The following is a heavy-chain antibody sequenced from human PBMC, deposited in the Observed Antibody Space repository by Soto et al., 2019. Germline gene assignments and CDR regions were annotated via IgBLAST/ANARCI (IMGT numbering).Heavy chain of an antibody. CDR3: ARVAAAALEGDNWFDP. CDR1: GYTFTSYA. V-gene: IGHV1-3*01. J-gene: IGHJ5*02. CDR2: INAGNGNT. D-gene: IGHD3-3*01. Sequence: ASVKVSCKASGYTFTSYAMHWVRQAPGQRLEWMGWINAGNGNTKYSQKFQGRVTITRETSARTAYMELSSLRSEDTAVYYCARVAAAALEGDNWFDPWGQGTLVTVSS.